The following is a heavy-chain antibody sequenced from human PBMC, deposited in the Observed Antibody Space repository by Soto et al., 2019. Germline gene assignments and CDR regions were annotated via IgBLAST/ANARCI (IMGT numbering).Heavy chain of an antibody. D-gene: IGHD1-26*01. CDR2: ISYDGSNK. J-gene: IGHJ4*02. CDR3: AGDRSRELLRDPDY. V-gene: IGHV3-30*04. Sequence: GGSLRLSCAASGFTFSSYAMHWVRQAPGKGLEWVAVISYDGSNKYYADSVKGRFTISRDNSKNTLYLQMNSLRAEDTAVYYCAGDRSRELLRDPDYWGQGTLVTVSS. CDR1: GFTFSSYA.